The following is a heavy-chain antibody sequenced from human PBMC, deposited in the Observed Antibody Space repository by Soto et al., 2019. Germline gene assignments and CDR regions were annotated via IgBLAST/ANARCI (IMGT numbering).Heavy chain of an antibody. D-gene: IGHD4-17*01. Sequence: QVQLVESGGGVVQPGRSLRLSCAATGFTFSSYGMHWVRQAPGKGREWVAVIWYDGSNKYYADSVKGRFTISRDNSKNTLYLQMNSLRAEDTAVYYCAREMTTVTTLDYWGQGTLVTVSS. CDR2: IWYDGSNK. V-gene: IGHV3-33*01. CDR1: GFTFSSYG. CDR3: AREMTTVTTLDY. J-gene: IGHJ4*02.